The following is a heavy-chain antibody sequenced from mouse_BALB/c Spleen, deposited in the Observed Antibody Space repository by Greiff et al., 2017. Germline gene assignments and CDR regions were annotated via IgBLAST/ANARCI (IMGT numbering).Heavy chain of an antibody. V-gene: IGHV5-9-4*01. Sequence: EVKLVESGGGLVKPGGSLKLSCAASGFTFSSYAMSWVRQSPEKRLEWVAEISSGGSYTYYPDTVTGRFTISRDNAKNTLYLEMSSLRSEDTAMYYCARGTGTGFAYWGQGTLVTVSA. CDR2: ISSGGSYT. CDR1: GFTFSSYA. CDR3: ARGTGTGFAY. D-gene: IGHD4-1*01. J-gene: IGHJ3*01.